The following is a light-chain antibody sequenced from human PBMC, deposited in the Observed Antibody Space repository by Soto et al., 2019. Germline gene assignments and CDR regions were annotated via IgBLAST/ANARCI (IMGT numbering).Light chain of an antibody. V-gene: IGLV4-69*01. CDR1: SGQTSYA. Sequence: QPVLTQSPSASASLGASVKLTCTLSSGQTSYAIAWHQQQPEKGPRYLMKLNSDGSHSKGDGIPDRFSGSSSGAERYLPISSLQSEDEADYYCQTWGTGIHYVFGTGTKVTVL. CDR3: QTWGTGIHYV. J-gene: IGLJ1*01. CDR2: LNSDGSH.